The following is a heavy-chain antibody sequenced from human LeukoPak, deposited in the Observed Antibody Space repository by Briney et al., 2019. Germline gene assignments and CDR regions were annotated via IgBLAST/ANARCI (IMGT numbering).Heavy chain of an antibody. V-gene: IGHV4-34*01. J-gene: IGHJ6*02. D-gene: IGHD5-18*01. Sequence: RASDTLSLICALYGGSFSVYYWSWIRQPPGKGREWLGEINQCGSTNYNPSLKSRVTISVDTSKNQFSLKLSSVTAADTAVYYCARWGFYGYARYYYYGMDVWGQGTTVTVSS. CDR2: INQCGST. CDR3: ARWGFYGYARYYYYGMDV. CDR1: GGSFSVYY.